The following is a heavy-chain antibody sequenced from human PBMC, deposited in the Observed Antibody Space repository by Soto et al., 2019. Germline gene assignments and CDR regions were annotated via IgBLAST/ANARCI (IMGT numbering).Heavy chain of an antibody. D-gene: IGHD6-13*01. J-gene: IGHJ1*01. V-gene: IGHV1-58*02. CDR2: IVVGSGNT. CDR1: GFTFTSSA. CDR3: AAEGISMAAAGLLAEYFQH. Sequence: QMQLVQSGPEVKKPGTSVKVSCKASGFTFTSSAMQWVRQARGQRLEWIGWIVVGSGNTNYAQKFQERVTITRDMSTSTAYMELSSLRSEDTAVYYWAAEGISMAAAGLLAEYFQHWGQGTLVTVSS.